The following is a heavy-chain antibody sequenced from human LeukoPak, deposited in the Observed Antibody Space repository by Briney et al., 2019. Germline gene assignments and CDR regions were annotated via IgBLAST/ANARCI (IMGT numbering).Heavy chain of an antibody. CDR1: AGSISSSSYY. V-gene: IGHV4-39*01. D-gene: IGHD3-22*01. Sequence: SSETLSLTCSVSAGSISSSSYYWGWIRQPPGKGLEWIRSIYHSGRTYYNPSLKSRVTMSVGTPKNQFSLTLSSVTAADTAVYYCARQGDYYDSSGAHGPFDYWGQGTLVTVSS. CDR2: IYHSGRT. CDR3: ARQGDYYDSSGAHGPFDY. J-gene: IGHJ4*02.